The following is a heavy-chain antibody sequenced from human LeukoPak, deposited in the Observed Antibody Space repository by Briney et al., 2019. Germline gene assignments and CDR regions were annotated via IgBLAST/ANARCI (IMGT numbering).Heavy chain of an antibody. D-gene: IGHD1-26*01. CDR3: ARAYSGTYGLGYYYMDV. V-gene: IGHV3-21*01. CDR2: ISSSSSYI. Sequence: PGGSLRLSCAASGFTFSSYEMNWVRQAPGKGLEWVSSISSSSSYIYYADSVKGRFTISRDNAKNSLYLQMNSLRVEDTAVYYCARAYSGTYGLGYYYMDVWGKGTTVTISS. CDR1: GFTFSSYE. J-gene: IGHJ6*03.